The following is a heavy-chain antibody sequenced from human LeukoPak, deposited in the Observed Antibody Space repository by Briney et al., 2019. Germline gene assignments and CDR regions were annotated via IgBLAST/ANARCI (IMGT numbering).Heavy chain of an antibody. CDR3: ARGGRWELPRPYAFDI. V-gene: IGHV1-18*01. Sequence: ASVKVSCKASGYTFTSYGISWVRQAPGQGLEWVGWISVYNGHTNYAQKLQGGVTMTTDTSTSTAYMELRSIRYDDTALYYCARGGRWELPRPYAFDIWGQGTMVTVSS. D-gene: IGHD1-26*01. CDR2: ISVYNGHT. CDR1: GYTFTSYG. J-gene: IGHJ3*02.